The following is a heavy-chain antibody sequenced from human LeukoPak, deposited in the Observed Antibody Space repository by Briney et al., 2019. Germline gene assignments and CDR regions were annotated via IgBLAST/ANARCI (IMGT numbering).Heavy chain of an antibody. D-gene: IGHD6-13*01. J-gene: IGHJ4*01. CDR2: ISGSGGST. V-gene: IGHV3-23*01. Sequence: GGSLRLSCAASGFTLSSYAMSWVSQAPGKGLEWVSAISGSGGSTYYADSVKGRFTISRDNSKNTLYLQMNSLRAEDTAVYYCAKDGIAALPGDYWGQGTLVTVSS. CDR3: AKDGIAALPGDY. CDR1: GFTLSSYA.